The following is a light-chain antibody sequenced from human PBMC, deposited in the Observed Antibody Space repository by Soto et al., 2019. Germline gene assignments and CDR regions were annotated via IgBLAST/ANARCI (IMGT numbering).Light chain of an antibody. CDR2: DAS. CDR1: QSVSSY. J-gene: IGKJ1*01. V-gene: IGKV3-11*01. Sequence: EIVLTQSPATLSLSPGERATLSCRASQSVSSYLAWYQQKPGQAPRLLIYDASNRATGIPARFSSSGSGTDFTLTINLLQPEYFASYCCQQAYDLPRPFGQGTKVDIK. CDR3: QQAYDLPRP.